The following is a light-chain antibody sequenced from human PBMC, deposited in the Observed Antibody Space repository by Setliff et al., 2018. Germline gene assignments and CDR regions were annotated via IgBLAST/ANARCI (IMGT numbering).Light chain of an antibody. CDR3: STYEGTNNLV. J-gene: IGLJ1*01. Sequence: QSVLTQPPSVSGSPGQSVTISCTGTSNDIFSYNYVSWYQQHPGKAPQLLIYEVSKRPSGVPDRFSGSKSGNTASLTVSGLQAEDEADYYCSTYEGTNNLVFGTGTKVTVL. V-gene: IGLV2-8*01. CDR1: SNDIFSYNY. CDR2: EVS.